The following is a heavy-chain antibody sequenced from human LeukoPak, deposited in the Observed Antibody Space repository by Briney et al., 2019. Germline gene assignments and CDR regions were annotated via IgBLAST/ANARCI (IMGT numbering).Heavy chain of an antibody. J-gene: IGHJ4*02. CDR2: ISSSSSYI. V-gene: IGHV3-21*01. Sequence: GGTLRLSCATSGFTFSSYIMNWVRQAPGKGLEWVSCISSSSSYIYYKDSVKGRFTISRDNAKNSLTLQMNSLRAEDTAVYYCARDLKYYDRSGFDYWGQGTLVTVSS. CDR1: GFTFSSYI. D-gene: IGHD3-22*01. CDR3: ARDLKYYDRSGFDY.